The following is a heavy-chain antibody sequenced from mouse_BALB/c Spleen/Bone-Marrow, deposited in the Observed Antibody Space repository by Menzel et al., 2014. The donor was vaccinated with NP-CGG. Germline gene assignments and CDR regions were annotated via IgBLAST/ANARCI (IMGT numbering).Heavy chain of an antibody. CDR2: INPDSSTI. D-gene: IGHD1-1*01. CDR3: ARLNYYGNLFV. J-gene: IGHJ1*02. CDR1: GFDFSRYW. Sequence: EVKLMESGGGLVQPRGSLQLSCAASGFDFSRYWMSWVRQAPGKGLEWIGEINPDSSTINYTPSLKDKFIISRDNAKNTLYLQMSKVRSEDTALYYCARLNYYGNLFVWGAGTTVTVSS. V-gene: IGHV4-1*02.